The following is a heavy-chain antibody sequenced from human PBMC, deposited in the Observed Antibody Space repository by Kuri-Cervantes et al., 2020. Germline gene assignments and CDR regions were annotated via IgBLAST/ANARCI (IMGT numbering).Heavy chain of an antibody. CDR2: FHHSGTT. D-gene: IGHD2-15*01. CDR1: GYSITSGYY. V-gene: IGHV4-38-2*01. J-gene: IGHJ6*03. CDR3: ARGVVYYYYMDV. Sequence: SETLSLTCGVSGYSITSGYYWAWIRQPPGKGLEWIGDFHHSGTTDYNPSLKSRVTISEDTSKNQFSLKVRSVTAADTAVYYCARGVVYYYYMDVWGKGTTVTVSS.